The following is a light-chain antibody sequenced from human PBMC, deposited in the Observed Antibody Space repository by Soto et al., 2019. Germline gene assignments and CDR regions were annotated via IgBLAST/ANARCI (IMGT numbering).Light chain of an antibody. Sequence: IVFTQSPATLSLSPGERATLSCRASQSVSSYLAWYQQKPGQAPRLLIYDASNRATGIPARFSGSGSGTDLTITISSLQPEDFETYYCQQSYSTPRTFGQGTKVDIK. CDR3: QQSYSTPRT. V-gene: IGKV3-11*01. J-gene: IGKJ1*01. CDR1: QSVSSY. CDR2: DAS.